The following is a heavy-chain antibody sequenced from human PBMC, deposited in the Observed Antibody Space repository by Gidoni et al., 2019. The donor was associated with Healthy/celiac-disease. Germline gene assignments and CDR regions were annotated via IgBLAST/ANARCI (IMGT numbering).Heavy chain of an antibody. J-gene: IGHJ3*02. CDR2: ISSSSSYI. Sequence: EVQLVESGGGLVKPGGSLRLSFAASGFTFSSYSMNWVRQDPGKGLEWVSSISSSSSYIYYADSVNGRFTISRDNAKNSLYLQMNSLRAEDTAVYYCARDPGYSSGIDAFDIWGQGTMVTVSS. CDR1: GFTFSSYS. CDR3: ARDPGYSSGIDAFDI. V-gene: IGHV3-21*01. D-gene: IGHD6-19*01.